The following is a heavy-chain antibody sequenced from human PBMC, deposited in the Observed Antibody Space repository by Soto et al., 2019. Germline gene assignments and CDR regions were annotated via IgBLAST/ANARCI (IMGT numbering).Heavy chain of an antibody. CDR2: LNPNSGNT. CDR3: ARDHRYNWNDEGWCDP. J-gene: IGHJ5*02. V-gene: IGHV1-8*01. Sequence: QVQLVQSGAEVKKPGASVKVSCKDSGYMFSTYDINWVRQAPGQGLEWIGWLNPNSGNTGYAQKFKGRGTMTRNTSINTAYMELSSLGSDDTAVYYCARDHRYNWNDEGWCDPWGQGTLVTVSS. D-gene: IGHD1-20*01. CDR1: GYMFSTYD.